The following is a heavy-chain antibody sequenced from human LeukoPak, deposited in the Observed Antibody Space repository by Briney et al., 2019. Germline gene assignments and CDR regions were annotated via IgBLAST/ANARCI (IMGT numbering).Heavy chain of an antibody. D-gene: IGHD5-24*01. V-gene: IGHV4-4*07. CDR1: GGSISSYY. CDR3: ARSTYRDGYNNYYYYAMDV. Sequence: PSETLSLTCTVSGGSISSYYWDWIRQPAGKGLEWIGRIYTSGSTNYNPSLKSRVTMSVDTSKNQFSLKLSSVTAADTAVYHCARSTYRDGYNNYYYYAMDVWGQGTTVTVSS. J-gene: IGHJ6*02. CDR2: IYTSGST.